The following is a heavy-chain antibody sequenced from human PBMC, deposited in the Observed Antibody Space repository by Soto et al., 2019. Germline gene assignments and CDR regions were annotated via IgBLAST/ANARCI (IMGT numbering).Heavy chain of an antibody. D-gene: IGHD6-19*01. V-gene: IGHV2-26*01. J-gene: IGHJ5*02. CDR1: GLSITDSEMG. Sequence: QVTLKESGPVLVKPTETLTLRCTVSGLSITDSEMGVSWIRQPPGQPLEWLAQLDSSGEKSYRTFLKRRLAISKDTSKSQIVLTMTNMDPADTATYYCARRHLAVAVSPWFDPWGQGIPVTVSS. CDR2: LDSSGEK. CDR3: ARRHLAVAVSPWFDP.